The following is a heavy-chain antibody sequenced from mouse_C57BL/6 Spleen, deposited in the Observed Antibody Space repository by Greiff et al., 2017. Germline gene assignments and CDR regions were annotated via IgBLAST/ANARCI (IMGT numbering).Heavy chain of an antibody. CDR3: ARAYYGSSYFDY. D-gene: IGHD1-1*01. V-gene: IGHV1-80*01. Sequence: QVQLQQPGAELVQPGASVKLSCKASGYTFTSYWMHWVKQRPGKGLEWIGQIYPGDGDTNYNGKFKGKATLTADKSSSTAYMQLSSLTSEDSAVYFCARAYYGSSYFDYWGQGTTLTVSS. CDR2: IYPGDGDT. J-gene: IGHJ2*01. CDR1: GYTFTSYW.